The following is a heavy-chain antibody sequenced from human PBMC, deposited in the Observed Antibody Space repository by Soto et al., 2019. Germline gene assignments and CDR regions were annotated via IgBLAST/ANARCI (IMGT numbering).Heavy chain of an antibody. Sequence: SCKTSGYSFTTYGISWVRQAPGKGLEWVSAISGSGGSTYYADSVKGRFTISRDNSKNTLYLQMNSLRAEDTAVYYCAKVAARQIVVVPAAPALHWGQGTLVTVSS. CDR3: AKVAARQIVVVPAAPALH. V-gene: IGHV3-23*01. CDR1: GYSFTTYG. CDR2: ISGSGGST. J-gene: IGHJ4*02. D-gene: IGHD2-2*01.